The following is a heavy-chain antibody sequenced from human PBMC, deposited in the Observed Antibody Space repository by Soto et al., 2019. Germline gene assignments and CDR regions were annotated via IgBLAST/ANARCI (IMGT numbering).Heavy chain of an antibody. CDR2: INPSGGST. J-gene: IGHJ6*02. CDR3: ARGEIFGVVIVNYYYYYGMDV. D-gene: IGHD3-3*01. V-gene: IGHV1-46*01. Sequence: GASVKVSCKASGYTFTSYYMHWVRQAPGQGLEWMGIINPSGGSTSYAQKFQGRVTMTRDKSTSTAYMELSSLRSEDTAVYYCARGEIFGVVIVNYYYYYGMDVWGQGTTVTVSS. CDR1: GYTFTSYY.